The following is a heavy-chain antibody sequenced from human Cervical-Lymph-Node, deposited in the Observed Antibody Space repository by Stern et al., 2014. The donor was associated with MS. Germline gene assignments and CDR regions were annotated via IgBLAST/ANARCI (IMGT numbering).Heavy chain of an antibody. D-gene: IGHD3-9*01. CDR1: GGTFSSYA. CDR2: IIPIFGKA. J-gene: IGHJ4*02. Sequence: VQLVESGAEVKKPGSSVKVSCKASGGTFSSYAISWVRQAPGQGLEWMGGIIPIFGKANYAQKVQGRVPITADESTSTAYMELSSLRSEDTAVYYCAREHGPYYDILTGYYKTPYYFDYWGQGTLVTVSS. CDR3: AREHGPYYDILTGYYKTPYYFDY. V-gene: IGHV1-69*01.